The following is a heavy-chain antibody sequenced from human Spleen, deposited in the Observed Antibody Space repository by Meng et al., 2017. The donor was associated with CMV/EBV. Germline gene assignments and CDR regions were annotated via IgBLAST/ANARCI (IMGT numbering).Heavy chain of an antibody. Sequence: KASGYIFASHTVNWVRQAPGQGLEWLGWISAYNGKANYAQRFRDRVTMTADTSTNTAYMELRNLRSDDTAVYYCTRVYDFWKPNFDHWGQGTLVTVSS. D-gene: IGHD3-3*01. V-gene: IGHV1-18*01. J-gene: IGHJ4*02. CDR3: TRVYDFWKPNFDH. CDR2: ISAYNGKA. CDR1: GYIFASHT.